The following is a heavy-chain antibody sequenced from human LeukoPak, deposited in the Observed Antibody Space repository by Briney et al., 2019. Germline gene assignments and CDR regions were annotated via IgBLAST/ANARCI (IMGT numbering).Heavy chain of an antibody. CDR2: INLNSGGT. CDR3: ARDEAASRLNSFDY. V-gene: IGHV1-2*02. J-gene: IGHJ4*02. D-gene: IGHD6-6*01. CDR1: GYPFTAYY. Sequence: ASVKVSCKASGYPFTAYYMHWVRQAPGQGLEWMGYINLNSGGTNYAQKFLDRLTMTRDTSISTAYMELSGLRSDATAVYYCARDEAASRLNSFDYWGQGTLVTVSS.